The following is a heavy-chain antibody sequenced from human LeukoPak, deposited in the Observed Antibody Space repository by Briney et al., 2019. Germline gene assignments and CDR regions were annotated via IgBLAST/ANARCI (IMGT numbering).Heavy chain of an antibody. D-gene: IGHD3-10*01. Sequence: SVKVSCKASGYTFTIYDINWVRQAAGQGLEWMGGIIPIFGTANYAQKFQGRVTITTDESTSTAYMELSSLRSEDTAVYYCSFGSGSYRQFDYWGQGTLVTVSS. CDR1: GYTFTIYD. V-gene: IGHV1-69*05. CDR3: SFGSGSYRQFDY. J-gene: IGHJ4*02. CDR2: IIPIFGTA.